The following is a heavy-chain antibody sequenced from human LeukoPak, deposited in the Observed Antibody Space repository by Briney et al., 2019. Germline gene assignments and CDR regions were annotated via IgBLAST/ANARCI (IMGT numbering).Heavy chain of an antibody. D-gene: IGHD6-6*01. CDR3: AREGGSSSYWGYYYYMDV. CDR1: GYTFTGYY. CDR2: INPNSGGT. Sequence: ASVKVSCKASGYTFTGYYMLWVRQAPGQGLEWMGRINPNSGGTNYAQKFQGRVTMTRDTSISTAYMELSRLRSDDTAVYYCAREGGSSSYWGYYYYMDVWGKGTTVTVSS. V-gene: IGHV1-2*06. J-gene: IGHJ6*03.